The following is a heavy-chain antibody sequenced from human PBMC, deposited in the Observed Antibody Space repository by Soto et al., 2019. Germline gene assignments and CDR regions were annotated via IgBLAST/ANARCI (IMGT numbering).Heavy chain of an antibody. Sequence: QVQLVQSGAEVKKPGASVKVSCKASGYTFTSYGISWVRQSPGQGLEWMGWISAYNGNTNNAQKFQGRVAVTTDTSTSTAYMELKNPRSDDTAVYYCARTSGYSSTDNWFDPWGQGTLVTVSS. CDR3: ARTSGYSSTDNWFDP. D-gene: IGHD6-13*01. V-gene: IGHV1-18*01. J-gene: IGHJ5*02. CDR2: ISAYNGNT. CDR1: GYTFTSYG.